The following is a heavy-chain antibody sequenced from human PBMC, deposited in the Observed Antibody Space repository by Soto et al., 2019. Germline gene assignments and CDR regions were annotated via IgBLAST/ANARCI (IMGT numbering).Heavy chain of an antibody. J-gene: IGHJ4*02. CDR3: ARPRMTMIVVAPIDY. V-gene: IGHV3-30-3*01. D-gene: IGHD3-22*01. CDR2: ISYDGSNK. CDR1: GFPFSSYA. Sequence: GGSLSLSCAASGFPFSSYAMHWVRQAPGKGLEWVAVISYDGSNKYYADSVKGRFTISRDNSKNTLYLQMNSLRAEDTAVYYCARPRMTMIVVAPIDYWGQGTLVTVSS.